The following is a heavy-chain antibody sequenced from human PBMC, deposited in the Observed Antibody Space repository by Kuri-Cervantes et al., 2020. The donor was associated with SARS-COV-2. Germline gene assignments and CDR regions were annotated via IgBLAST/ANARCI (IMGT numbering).Heavy chain of an antibody. V-gene: IGHV1-18*04. CDR2: ISAYNGNT. D-gene: IGHD2-2*01. Sequence: ASVKDSCKASGYTFTSYGISWVRQAPGQGLEWMGWISAYNGNTNYAQKLQGRVTMTTDTSTSTAYMELRSLRSDDTAVYYCARGIVVVPAAIDYLGFDYWGQGTLVTVSS. CDR3: ARGIVVVPAAIDYLGFDY. J-gene: IGHJ4*02. CDR1: GYTFTSYG.